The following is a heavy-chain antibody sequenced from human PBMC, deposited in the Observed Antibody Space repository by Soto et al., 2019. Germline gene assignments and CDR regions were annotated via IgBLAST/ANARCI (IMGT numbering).Heavy chain of an antibody. D-gene: IGHD4-4*01. CDR3: VIDPDSNPGTDWFDP. CDR2: ISYDGSNK. J-gene: IGHJ5*02. Sequence: QVQLVESGGGVVQPGRSLRLSCAASGFTFSSYGMHWVRQAPGKGLEWVAVISYDGSNKYYADSVKGRFTISRDNSKNTLYLQMNSLRAEDTAVYYCVIDPDSNPGTDWFDPWGQGTLVTVSS. CDR1: GFTFSSYG. V-gene: IGHV3-30*03.